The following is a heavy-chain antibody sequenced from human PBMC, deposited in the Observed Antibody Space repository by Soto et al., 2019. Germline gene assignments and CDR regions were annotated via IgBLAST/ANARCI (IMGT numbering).Heavy chain of an antibody. J-gene: IGHJ4*02. CDR3: ARSPINWNPYYFDY. Sequence: SETLSLTCTVSGGSISSYYWSWIRQPPGKGLEWIGYIYYSGSTNYNPSLKSRVTISVDTSKNQFSLKLSSVTAADTAVYYCARSPINWNPYYFDYWGQGTLVTVSS. CDR1: GGSISSYY. D-gene: IGHD1-1*01. V-gene: IGHV4-59*01. CDR2: IYYSGST.